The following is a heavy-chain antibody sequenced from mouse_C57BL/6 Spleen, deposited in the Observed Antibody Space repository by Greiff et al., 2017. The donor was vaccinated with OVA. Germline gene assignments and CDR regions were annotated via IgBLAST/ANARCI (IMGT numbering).Heavy chain of an antibody. D-gene: IGHD2-3*01. V-gene: IGHV1-69*01. CDR2: IDPSDSYT. CDR3: ARSRDYDGYSAWFAY. CDR1: GYTFTSYW. Sequence: VQLQQPGAELVMPGASVKLSCKASGYTFTSYWMHWVKQRPGQGLEWIGEIDPSDSYTNYNQKFKGKSTLTVDKSSSTAYMQLSSLTSEDSAVYYCARSRDYDGYSAWFAYWGQGTLVTVSA. J-gene: IGHJ3*01.